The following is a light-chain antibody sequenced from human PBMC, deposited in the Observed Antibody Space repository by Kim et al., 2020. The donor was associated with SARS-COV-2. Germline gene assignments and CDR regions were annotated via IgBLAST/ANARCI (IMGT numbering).Light chain of an antibody. CDR3: QSADSSDTFWV. V-gene: IGLV3-25*03. J-gene: IGLJ3*02. CDR1: ALPKQY. Sequence: PGQTARITCSGDALPKQYAYWFQQKPGQAPVVVIYEDTERPSGIAERFSGSTSGTTVTLTISGVQAEDEADYYCQSADSSDTFWVFGGGTQLTVL. CDR2: EDT.